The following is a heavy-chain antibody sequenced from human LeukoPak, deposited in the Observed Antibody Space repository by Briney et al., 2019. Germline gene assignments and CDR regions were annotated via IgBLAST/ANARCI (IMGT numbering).Heavy chain of an antibody. CDR1: GFTFSDYY. V-gene: IGHV3-11*04. Sequence: GGSLRLSCAASGFTFSDYYMSWIRQAPGKGLEWVSYISSTGSTIYYVDSVKGRFTISRDNAKNSLYLQMNSLRVEDTAVYYCARDPFRQGAFDIWGQGTMVTVSS. J-gene: IGHJ3*02. CDR3: ARDPFRQGAFDI. CDR2: ISSTGSTI.